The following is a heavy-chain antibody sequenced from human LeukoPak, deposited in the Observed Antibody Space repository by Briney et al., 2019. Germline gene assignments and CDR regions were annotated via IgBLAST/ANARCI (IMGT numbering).Heavy chain of an antibody. J-gene: IGHJ5*02. CDR1: GASINSHW. Sequence: SETLSLTCSVSGASINSHWWSWIRQPPGRGLEWIAYIHHSGKTNYNPSLKSRVTISLDTSKNQVSLMLTSVTAADTTVYFCATYVLFDSTHYSYWLDHWGQGTLVTVSS. D-gene: IGHD5/OR15-5a*01. CDR3: ATYVLFDSTHYSYWLDH. V-gene: IGHV4-59*08. CDR2: IHHSGKT.